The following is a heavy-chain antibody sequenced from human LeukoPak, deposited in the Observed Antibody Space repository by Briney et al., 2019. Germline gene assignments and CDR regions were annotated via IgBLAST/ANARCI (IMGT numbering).Heavy chain of an antibody. J-gene: IGHJ6*02. V-gene: IGHV1-2*02. CDR2: INPRSGGT. Sequence: GASVKVSCRASGYTLSAYYMHWVRQAPGQGPEWMGWINPRSGGTKYAEKFQGRVTMTRDTSINTAYMEVSGLRSDDTAVYYCARPLYTNVGVPRPMLTGQYGMDVWSQGTAVTVYS. D-gene: IGHD3-3*01. CDR3: ARPLYTNVGVPRPMLTGQYGMDV. CDR1: GYTLSAYY.